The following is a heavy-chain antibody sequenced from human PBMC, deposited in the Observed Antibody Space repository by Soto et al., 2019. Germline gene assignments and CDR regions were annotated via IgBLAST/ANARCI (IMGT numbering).Heavy chain of an antibody. CDR3: VRRVPGTYFDY. CDR1: GFTFSSYA. Sequence: EVQLLDSGGGLVQPGGSLRLSCAASGFTFSSYAMNWVRQAPGKGLEWVSVISGSGDSTYYADSVKGRFTISRDNSKNTLYLQMNSLRTEDTAVYYCVRRVPGTYFDYWGQGTLVTVSS. CDR2: ISGSGDST. J-gene: IGHJ4*02. D-gene: IGHD6-13*01. V-gene: IGHV3-23*01.